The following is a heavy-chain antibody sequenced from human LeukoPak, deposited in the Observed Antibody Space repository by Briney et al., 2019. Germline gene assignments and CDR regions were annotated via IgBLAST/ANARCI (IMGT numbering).Heavy chain of an antibody. CDR2: INPNSGGT. CDR1: GYTFNSHG. J-gene: IGHJ4*02. CDR3: ARDRTTVTIFDY. D-gene: IGHD4-11*01. V-gene: IGHV1-2*02. Sequence: ASANVSCKASGYTFNSHGIGWLRQAPGQGLEWMGWINPNSGGTNYAQMFQGRVTMTWDTSISTAYMELSRLRSDDTAVYYCARDRTTVTIFDYWGQGTLVTVSS.